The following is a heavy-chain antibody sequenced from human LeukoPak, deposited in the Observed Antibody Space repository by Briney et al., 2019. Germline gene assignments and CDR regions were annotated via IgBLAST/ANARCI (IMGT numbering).Heavy chain of an antibody. CDR3: ARDPSTIFGVVIGYYYGMDV. J-gene: IGHJ6*02. Sequence: GASVKVSCKASGGAFSSYAISWVRQAPGQGLEWMGGIIPIFGTANYAQKFQGRVTITADESTSTAYMELSSLRSEDTAVYYCARDPSTIFGVVIGYYYGMDVWGQGTTVTVSS. CDR2: IIPIFGTA. D-gene: IGHD3-3*01. V-gene: IGHV1-69*13. CDR1: GGAFSSYA.